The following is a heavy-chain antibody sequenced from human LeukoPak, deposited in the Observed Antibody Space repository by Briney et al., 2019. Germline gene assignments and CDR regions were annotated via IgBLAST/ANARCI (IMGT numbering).Heavy chain of an antibody. CDR2: IKSKTDGGTT. D-gene: IGHD3-22*01. CDR3: TTCSQYYYDSSGYYRNDAFDI. CDR1: GFTFSNAW. V-gene: IGHV3-15*01. J-gene: IGHJ3*02. Sequence: PGGSLRLSCAASGFTFSNAWMSWVRQAPGKGLEWVGRIKSKTDGGTTDYAAPVKGRFTISRDDSKNTLYLQMNSLKTEDTAVYFCTTCSQYYYDSSGYYRNDAFDIWGQGTMVTVSS.